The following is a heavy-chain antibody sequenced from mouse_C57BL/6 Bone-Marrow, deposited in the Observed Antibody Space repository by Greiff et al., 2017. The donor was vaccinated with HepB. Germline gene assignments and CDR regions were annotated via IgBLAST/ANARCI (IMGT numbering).Heavy chain of an antibody. CDR3: ARRNYYGSSRYYFDY. CDR1: GYTFTSYG. CDR2: IYPRSGNT. V-gene: IGHV1-81*01. Sequence: QVQLKESGAELARPGASVKLSCKASGYTFTSYGISWVKQRTGQGLEWIGEIYPRSGNTYYNEKFKGKATLTADKSSSTAYMELRSLTSEASAVYFGARRNYYGSSRYYFDYWGQGTTLTVSS. J-gene: IGHJ2*01. D-gene: IGHD1-1*01.